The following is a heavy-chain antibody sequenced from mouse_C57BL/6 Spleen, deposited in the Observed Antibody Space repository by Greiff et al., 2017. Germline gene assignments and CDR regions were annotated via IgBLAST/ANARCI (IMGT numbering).Heavy chain of an antibody. D-gene: IGHD1-1*01. J-gene: IGHJ4*01. CDR1: GYSITSGYD. V-gene: IGHV3-1*01. CDR2: ISYSGST. Sequence: EVQLQESGPGMVKPSQSLSLTCTVTGYSITSGYDWHWIRHFPGNKLEWMGYISYSGSTNYNPSLKSRISITHDTSKNHFFLKLNSVTTEDTATYYCARDRYYGSSYAMDYWGQGTSVTVSS. CDR3: ARDRYYGSSYAMDY.